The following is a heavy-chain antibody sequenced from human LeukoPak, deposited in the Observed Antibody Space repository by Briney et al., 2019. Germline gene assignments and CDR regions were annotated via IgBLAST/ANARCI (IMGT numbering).Heavy chain of an antibody. CDR1: GFTFSSYW. J-gene: IGHJ5*02. CDR3: ARGPLYYYDSDGQNWFDP. D-gene: IGHD3-22*01. V-gene: IGHV3-74*01. Sequence: GGSLRLSCAASGFTFSSYWMHWVRQAPGKGLVWVSRIKSDGSTNYADSVKGRFTISRDNAKNTVSLQMNSLRAEDTAVYYCARGPLYYYDSDGQNWFDPWGQGTLVTVSS. CDR2: IKSDGST.